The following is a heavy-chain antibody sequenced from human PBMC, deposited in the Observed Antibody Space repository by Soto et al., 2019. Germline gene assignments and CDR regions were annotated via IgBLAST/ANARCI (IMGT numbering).Heavy chain of an antibody. V-gene: IGHV3-64*04. J-gene: IGHJ5*02. CDR1: GFTFSEYS. CDR3: AREIRSQSLNWFDP. Sequence: GGSLRLSCSASGFTFSEYSMHWVRQAPGKGLQYVSTISSDGDITYYADSVKGRFTISRDNSKNTLYLQMNSLRPEDTAVYYCAREIRSQSLNWFDPWGQGTLVTVSS. CDR2: ISSDGDIT.